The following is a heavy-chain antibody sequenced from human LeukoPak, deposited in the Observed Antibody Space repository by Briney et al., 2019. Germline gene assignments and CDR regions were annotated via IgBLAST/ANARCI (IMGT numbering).Heavy chain of an antibody. Sequence: GASVKVSCKASGGTSSSYAISWVRQAPGQGLEWMGGIIPIFGTANYAQKFQGRVTITTDESTSTAYMELSSLRSEDTAVYYCARASRVTMVPSDYWGQGTLVTVSS. CDR1: GGTSSSYA. CDR2: IIPIFGTA. CDR3: ARASRVTMVPSDY. V-gene: IGHV1-69*05. J-gene: IGHJ4*02. D-gene: IGHD3-10*01.